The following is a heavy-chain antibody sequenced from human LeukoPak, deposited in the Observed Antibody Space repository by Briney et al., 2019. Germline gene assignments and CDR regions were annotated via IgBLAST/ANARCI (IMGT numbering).Heavy chain of an antibody. J-gene: IGHJ4*02. CDR1: GGSISSTNW. CDR3: AREGGPFRPLDY. CDR2: VNVLGNT. Sequence: KSSETLSLTCGVSGGSISSTNWWTWVRQPPGKGLEWIGEVNVLGNTNYNPSLESRVTISIDKSENHVSLKLTSVTAADTAVYYCAREGGPFRPLDYSGQRTLVTVSS. D-gene: IGHD2/OR15-2a*01. V-gene: IGHV4/OR15-8*02.